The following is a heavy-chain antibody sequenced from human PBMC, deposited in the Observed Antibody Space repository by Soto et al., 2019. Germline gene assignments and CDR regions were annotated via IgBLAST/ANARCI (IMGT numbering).Heavy chain of an antibody. J-gene: IGHJ4*02. CDR2: ISYDGSNK. V-gene: IGHV3-30*03. D-gene: IGHD3-22*01. CDR1: GFTFSSYG. CDR3: ARFDPYYYDSSGYRGKFDY. Sequence: LRLSCAASGFTFSSYGMHWVRQAPGKGLEWVAVISYDGSNKYYADSVKGRFTISRDNSKNTLYLQMNSLRAEDTAVYYCARFDPYYYDSSGYRGKFDYWGQGTLVTVSS.